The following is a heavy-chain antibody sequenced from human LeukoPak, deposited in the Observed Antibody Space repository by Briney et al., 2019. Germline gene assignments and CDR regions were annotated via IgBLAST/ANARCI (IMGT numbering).Heavy chain of an antibody. CDR1: GFNFSSFP. V-gene: IGHV3-23*01. Sequence: PGGSLRLSCGAHGFNFSSFPMSWVRRATGKGLEWDHGFRGSSDRPYYADCERRRFPIYSDNPKHTLYLQMNSLRADDTSVYYCSKYCGTRSNPHDALEIWGQETMFTVSS. J-gene: IGHJ3*02. CDR3: SKYCGTRSNPHDALEI. CDR2: FRGSSDRP. D-gene: IGHD3-10*01.